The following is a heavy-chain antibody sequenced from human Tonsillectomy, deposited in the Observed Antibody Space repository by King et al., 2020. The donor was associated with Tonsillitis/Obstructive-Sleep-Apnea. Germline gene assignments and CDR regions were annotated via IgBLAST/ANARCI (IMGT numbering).Heavy chain of an antibody. CDR3: ARGFCDFWSGYNYYYYMYV. D-gene: IGHD3-3*01. CDR2: INHSGRT. J-gene: IGHJ6*03. Sequence: VQLPQWGAGLLKPSETLSLTCAVYGGSFSGYYWSWIRQTPGKGLEWSGEINHSGRTNYNPSLKSRVTISVDTSKNHFSLKLSSVTAADTSVYYCARGFCDFWSGYNYYYYMYVWGKGTTVTVSS. V-gene: IGHV4-34*01. CDR1: GGSFSGYY.